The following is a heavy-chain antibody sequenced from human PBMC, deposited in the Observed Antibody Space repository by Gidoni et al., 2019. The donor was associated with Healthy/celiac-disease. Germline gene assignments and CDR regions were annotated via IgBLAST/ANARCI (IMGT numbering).Heavy chain of an antibody. D-gene: IGHD2-2*01. V-gene: IGHV1-24*01. CDR2: FDPEDGET. CDR1: GYPLTELS. Sequence: QVQLVQSGAEVKKPGASVKVSCKVSGYPLTELSMHWVRQAPGKGLEWMGGFDPEDGETIYAQKFQGRVTMTEDTSTDTAYMELSSLRSEDTAVYYCATGDGYCSSTSCFNWFDPWGQGTLVTVSS. J-gene: IGHJ5*02. CDR3: ATGDGYCSSTSCFNWFDP.